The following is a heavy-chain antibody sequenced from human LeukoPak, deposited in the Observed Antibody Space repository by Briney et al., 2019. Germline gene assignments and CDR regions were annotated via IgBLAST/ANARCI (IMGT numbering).Heavy chain of an antibody. CDR3: ARDHYYDSSGYYGRDAFDI. V-gene: IGHV3-48*03. D-gene: IGHD3-22*01. CDR2: ISSSGSTI. Sequence: GGSLRLSCAASGFTFSSYEMNWVRQAPGKGLEWVSYISSSGSTIYYADSVKGRFTISRDNAKNSLYLQMNSLRAEDTAAYYCARDHYYDSSGYYGRDAFDIWGQGTMVTVSS. J-gene: IGHJ3*02. CDR1: GFTFSSYE.